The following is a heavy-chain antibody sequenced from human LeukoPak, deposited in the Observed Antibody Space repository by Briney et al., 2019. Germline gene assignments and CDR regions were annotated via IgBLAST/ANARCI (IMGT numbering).Heavy chain of an antibody. CDR2: IYPGDSDT. J-gene: IGHJ5*02. CDR3: ARLADTTS. D-gene: IGHD1-26*01. Sequence: GESLKISCKGSGYTFTDYWIAWVRQMPGQGLEWMGIIYPGDSDTRYSPSFQGQVTISADKSTTTAFLQWSSLKASDTAMYFCARLADTTSWGRGTLVTVSS. V-gene: IGHV5-51*01. CDR1: GYTFTDYW.